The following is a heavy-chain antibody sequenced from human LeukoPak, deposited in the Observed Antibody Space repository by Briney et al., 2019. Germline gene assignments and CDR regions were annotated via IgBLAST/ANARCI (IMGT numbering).Heavy chain of an antibody. Sequence: GGSLRHSCAASGFTFSTYSMNWVRQAPGKGLEWVSSISSSSSSIYYSDSVKGRFTVSRDNAKSSLFLQMNSLRDEDTAVYYCAGSLRGGGWYMHWGQGTLVTVSS. D-gene: IGHD6-19*01. J-gene: IGHJ4*02. CDR2: ISSSSSSI. CDR3: AGSLRGGGWYMH. CDR1: GFTFSTYS. V-gene: IGHV3-21*01.